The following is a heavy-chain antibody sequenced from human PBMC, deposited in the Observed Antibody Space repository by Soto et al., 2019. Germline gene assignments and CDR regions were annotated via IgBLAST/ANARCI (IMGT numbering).Heavy chain of an antibody. CDR2: IYWDDDK. CDR3: AHTXVXGLXYYFDY. J-gene: IGHJ4*02. CDR1: GFSLSTTRVG. V-gene: IGHV2-5*02. Sequence: QITLKESGPTLVKPTQTLTLTCTFSGFSLSTTRVGVGWIRQPPGKALEWLALIYWDDDKRYSPFLKSRLTITKDTSKNQVVLTMTNMDPMDTATYXXAHTXVXGLXYYFDYWGQGTLVTVSS.